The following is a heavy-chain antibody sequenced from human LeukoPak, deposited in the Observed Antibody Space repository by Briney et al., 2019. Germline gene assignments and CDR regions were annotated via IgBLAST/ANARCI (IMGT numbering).Heavy chain of an antibody. Sequence: GGSLRLSCAASGFTFDDYAMHWVRQAPGKGLEWVSGISWNSGSIGYADSVKGRFTISRDNAKNSLYLQMNSLRAEDTALYYCEKDSPPFGGGDCYPGYWGEEPLVTVS. V-gene: IGHV3-9*01. CDR1: GFTFDDYA. D-gene: IGHD2-21*02. CDR2: ISWNSGSI. CDR3: EKDSPPFGGGDCYPGY. J-gene: IGHJ4*02.